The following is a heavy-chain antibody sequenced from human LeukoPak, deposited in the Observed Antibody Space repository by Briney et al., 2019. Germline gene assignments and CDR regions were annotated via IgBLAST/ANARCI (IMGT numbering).Heavy chain of an antibody. CDR3: ARVAAVAGTPLRWFDP. CDR1: GGTFISYT. J-gene: IGHJ5*02. Sequence: ASVKVSCKASGGTFISYTISGVGQAPGQGREGMGRIIPILGIANYAQKFQGRVTITADKSTSTAYMELSSLRSEDTAVYYCARVAAVAGTPLRWFDPWGQGTLVTVSS. D-gene: IGHD6-19*01. CDR2: IIPILGIA. V-gene: IGHV1-69*02.